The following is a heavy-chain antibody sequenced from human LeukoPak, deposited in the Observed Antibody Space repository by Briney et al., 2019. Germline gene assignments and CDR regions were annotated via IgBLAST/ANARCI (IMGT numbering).Heavy chain of an antibody. CDR3: ARDQGSSGFWYFDL. J-gene: IGHJ2*01. V-gene: IGHV1-2*02. D-gene: IGHD6-19*01. Sequence: ASVKVSCKASGYTFTSYDINWVRQAPGQGLEWMGWINPNSGGTNYAQKFQGRVTMTRDTSISTAYMELSRLRSDDTAVYYCARDQGSSGFWYFDLWGRGTLVTVSS. CDR1: GYTFTSYD. CDR2: INPNSGGT.